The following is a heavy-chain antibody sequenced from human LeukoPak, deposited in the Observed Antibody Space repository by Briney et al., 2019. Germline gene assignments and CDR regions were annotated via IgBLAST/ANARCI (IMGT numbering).Heavy chain of an antibody. Sequence: GASVKVSCKASGYTFTSYAIHWVRQASGQSLEWMGWINIGNGDTKYSQKFQGRVTITRDTSASTAYMELSSLRSEDTAVSYCAREEIAVVYYFDYWGQGTLVTVSS. J-gene: IGHJ4*02. D-gene: IGHD2-15*01. CDR3: AREEIAVVYYFDY. CDR1: GYTFTSYA. V-gene: IGHV1-3*04. CDR2: INIGNGDT.